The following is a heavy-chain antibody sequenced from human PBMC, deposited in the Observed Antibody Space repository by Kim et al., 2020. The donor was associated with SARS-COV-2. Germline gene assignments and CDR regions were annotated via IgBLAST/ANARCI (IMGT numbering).Heavy chain of an antibody. D-gene: IGHD2-15*01. J-gene: IGHJ5*02. CDR2: IIPIFGTA. CDR1: GGTFSSYA. CDR3: ARDSHCSGGSCYPPTRNWFDP. Sequence: SVKVSCKASGGTFSSYAISWVRQAPGQGLEWMGGIIPIFGTANYAQKFQGRVTITADESTSTAYMELSSLRSEDTAVYYCARDSHCSGGSCYPPTRNWFDPWGQGTLVTVSS. V-gene: IGHV1-69*13.